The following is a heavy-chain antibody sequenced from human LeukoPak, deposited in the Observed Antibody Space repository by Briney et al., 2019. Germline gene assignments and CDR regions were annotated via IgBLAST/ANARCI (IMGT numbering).Heavy chain of an antibody. CDR1: GFTFSKYW. D-gene: IGHD6-19*01. J-gene: IGHJ4*02. V-gene: IGHV3-74*01. CDR3: ATKQWLAPPPDS. CDR2: INTDGTVT. Sequence: GGSLSLSCAASGFTFSKYWMLWFRQAPGKGLESVSRINTDGTVTTYADSVKGRFTVSRDNADNTMFLQMNSVRDEDTAVYYCATKQWLAPPPDSWGQGTPVTVSS.